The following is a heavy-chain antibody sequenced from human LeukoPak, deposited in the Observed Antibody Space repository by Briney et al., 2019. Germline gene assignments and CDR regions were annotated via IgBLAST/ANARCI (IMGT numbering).Heavy chain of an antibody. V-gene: IGHV3-23*01. CDR1: GFAFSFFA. D-gene: IGHD4-23*01. CDR3: ASGNSAFDY. Sequence: PGGSLRLSCEASGFAFSFFAMSWLRQPPGKGLEWVSTINANSGTRSYAASVRGRFTISRDNSKNTLYLEMNSLRAEDTAVYYCASGNSAFDYWGQGTLVTVSS. J-gene: IGHJ4*02. CDR2: INANSGTR.